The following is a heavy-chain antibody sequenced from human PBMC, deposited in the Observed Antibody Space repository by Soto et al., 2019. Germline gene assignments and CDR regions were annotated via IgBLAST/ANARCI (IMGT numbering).Heavy chain of an antibody. CDR1: GYAFTSYD. V-gene: IGHV1-8*01. Sequence: GASVKVSCKASGYAFTSYDINWVRQATGQGLEWMGWMNPNSGNTGYAQKFQGRATMTRNTSISTAYMELSSLRSEDTAVYYCARLNRPLGYCSSTSCHFDYWGQGTLVTAPQ. J-gene: IGHJ4*02. CDR2: MNPNSGNT. CDR3: ARLNRPLGYCSSTSCHFDY. D-gene: IGHD2-2*01.